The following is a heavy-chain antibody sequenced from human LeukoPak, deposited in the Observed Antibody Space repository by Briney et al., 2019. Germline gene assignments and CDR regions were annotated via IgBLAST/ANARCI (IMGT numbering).Heavy chain of an antibody. J-gene: IGHJ6*04. CDR1: GFTFSNAW. Sequence: GGSLRLSCAASGFTFSNAWMSWVRQAPGKGLEWVGRIKSKTDGGTTDYAAPVKGRFTISRDDSKNTLYLQMNSLKTEDTAVYYCTTTMVRESLNYYYYYSMDVWGKGTTVTVSS. V-gene: IGHV3-15*01. CDR2: IKSKTDGGTT. CDR3: TTTMVRESLNYYYYYSMDV. D-gene: IGHD3-10*01.